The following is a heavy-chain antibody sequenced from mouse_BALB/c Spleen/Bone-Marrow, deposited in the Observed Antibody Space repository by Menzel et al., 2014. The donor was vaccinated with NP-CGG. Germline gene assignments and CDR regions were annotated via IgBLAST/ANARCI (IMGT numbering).Heavy chain of an antibody. V-gene: IGHV1S135*01. CDR3: TREHGWYFDV. Sequence: EVQLQQSGPELVKPGASVKVSCKASGYSFTDYNMYWVKQSHGKSLEWIGYIGPYNGGTTYNQKFKGKATLTADKSSSTAFMHLNSLTSEDSSVYHCTREHGWYFDVLGAGTTVTVSS. J-gene: IGHJ1*01. CDR1: GYSFTDYN. CDR2: IGPYNGGT.